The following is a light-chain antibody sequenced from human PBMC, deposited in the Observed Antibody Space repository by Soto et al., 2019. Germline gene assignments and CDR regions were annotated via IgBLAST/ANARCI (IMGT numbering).Light chain of an antibody. V-gene: IGKV3-20*01. CDR3: QQFSSYPLT. J-gene: IGKJ4*01. CDR1: QTVRNNY. Sequence: EFVLTQSPGTLSLSPGERVTLSCRASQTVRNNYLAWDQQKPGQAPRLLIYDASSRATGIPDRFSGGGSGTDFTLTISRLEPEDFAVYYCQQFSSYPLTFGGGTKVDIK. CDR2: DAS.